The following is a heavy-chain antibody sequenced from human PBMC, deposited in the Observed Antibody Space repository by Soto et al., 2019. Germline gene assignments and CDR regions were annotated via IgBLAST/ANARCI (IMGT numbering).Heavy chain of an antibody. D-gene: IGHD3-22*01. CDR1: GCSISSGGYS. Sequence: PSESLSLTCAVSGCSISSGGYSWSWIRQPPGKGLEWIGYIYHSGSTYYNPSLKSRVTISVDRSKNQFSLKLSSVTAADTAVYYCARVSGYYERIPYYFDYWGQGTLVTVSS. V-gene: IGHV4-30-2*01. CDR2: IYHSGST. J-gene: IGHJ4*02. CDR3: ARVSGYYERIPYYFDY.